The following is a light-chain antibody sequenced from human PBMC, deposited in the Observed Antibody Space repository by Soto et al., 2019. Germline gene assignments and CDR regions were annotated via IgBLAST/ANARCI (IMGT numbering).Light chain of an antibody. CDR1: QSVSSSY. Sequence: TLSLSPGERATLCCRASQSVSSSYLAWYQQKPGQAPRLLIYGASSRATGIPDRFSGSGSGTDFTLTISRLEPEDFAVYYCQQYGRSPLFGQGSKVEIK. CDR3: QQYGRSPL. V-gene: IGKV3-20*01. CDR2: GAS. J-gene: IGKJ1*01.